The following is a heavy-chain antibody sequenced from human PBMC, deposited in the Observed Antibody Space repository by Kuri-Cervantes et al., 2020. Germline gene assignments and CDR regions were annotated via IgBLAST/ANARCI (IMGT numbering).Heavy chain of an antibody. J-gene: IGHJ6*03. Sequence: GESLKISCAASGFTFSSYVMTWVRQAPGKGLEWVSAVSGSGGVTYYADSVKGRFIIFRDNSKKTMYLQMNSLRAEDTAVYYCATSSAGYSSYYYYMDVWGKGTTVTVSS. V-gene: IGHV3-23*01. CDR1: GFTFSSYV. CDR2: VSGSGGVT. D-gene: IGHD6-13*01. CDR3: ATSSAGYSSYYYYMDV.